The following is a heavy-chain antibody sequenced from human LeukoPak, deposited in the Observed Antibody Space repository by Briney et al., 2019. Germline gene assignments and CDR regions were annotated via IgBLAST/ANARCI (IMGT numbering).Heavy chain of an antibody. V-gene: IGHV1-18*01. D-gene: IGHD2-8*01. CDR1: GYTFTSYG. Sequence: GASVKVSCKASGYTFTSYGISWVRHAPGQGLEWMGWISAYNGNTNYAQKLQGRVTMTTDTSTSTAYMELRSLRSDDTAVYYCARDSDEYRTNVYYYYYMDVWGKGTTVTVSS. J-gene: IGHJ6*03. CDR3: ARDSDEYRTNVYYYYYMDV. CDR2: ISAYNGNT.